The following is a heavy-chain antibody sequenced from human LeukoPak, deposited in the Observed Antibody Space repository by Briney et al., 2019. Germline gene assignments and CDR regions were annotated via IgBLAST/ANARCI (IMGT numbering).Heavy chain of an antibody. V-gene: IGHV3-33*01. J-gene: IGHJ2*01. D-gene: IGHD2-8*01. Sequence: QAGGSLRLSCAVSGLTFDSYGFPWVRQAPGKGLEWVAVIWYNGTNKYYGDSVKGRFTISRDNSKSTLYLQMNSLKGEDTAVYYCARDRNYCTKKCHYIPRNWYFDLWGRGTLVTVSS. CDR1: GLTFDSYG. CDR2: IWYNGTNK. CDR3: ARDRNYCTKKCHYIPRNWYFDL.